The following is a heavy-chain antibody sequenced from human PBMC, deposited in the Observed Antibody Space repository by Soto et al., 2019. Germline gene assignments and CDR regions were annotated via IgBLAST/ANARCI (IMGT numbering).Heavy chain of an antibody. J-gene: IGHJ4*02. V-gene: IGHV3-74*03. CDR3: ARDLTTLGTPGDDFDY. Sequence: EVQLVESGGGLVQPGGSLRLSCAASGFTFSNYWMHWVRQAPGKGLVWISRINTDGSTTTCADSVKGRFTISRDNAKNTLFLQMNSLRAEDTAVYYCARDLTTLGTPGDDFDYWGQGTLVTVSS. CDR2: INTDGSTT. D-gene: IGHD4-4*01. CDR1: GFTFSNYW.